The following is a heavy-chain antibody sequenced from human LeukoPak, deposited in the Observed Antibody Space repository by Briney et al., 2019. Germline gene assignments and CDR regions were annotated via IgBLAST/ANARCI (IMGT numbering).Heavy chain of an antibody. V-gene: IGHV4-59*01. CDR3: ARWGYYDSSGYLDY. CDR1: GGSISSYY. CDR2: IYYSGST. Sequence: PLETLSLTCTVSGGSISSYYWSWIRQPPGKGLEWIGYIYYSGSTNYNPSLKSRVTISVDTTKNQFSLKLSSVTAADTSVYYCARWGYYDSSGYLDYWGQGTLVTVSS. J-gene: IGHJ4*02. D-gene: IGHD3-22*01.